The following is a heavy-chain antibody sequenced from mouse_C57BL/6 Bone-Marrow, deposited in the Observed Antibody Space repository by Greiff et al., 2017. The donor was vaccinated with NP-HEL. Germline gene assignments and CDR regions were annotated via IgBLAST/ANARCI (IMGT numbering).Heavy chain of an antibody. CDR3: ARLETAQATNY. CDR1: GYTFTSYG. J-gene: IGHJ2*01. V-gene: IGHV1-81*01. D-gene: IGHD3-2*02. Sequence: LQESGAELARPGASVKLSCKASGYTFTSYGISWVKQRTGQGLEWIGEINPSSGNTYYNAKFKGKATLTADKSSSTAYMELRSLTSDDSAVYYCARLETAQATNYWGQGTTLTVSS. CDR2: INPSSGNT.